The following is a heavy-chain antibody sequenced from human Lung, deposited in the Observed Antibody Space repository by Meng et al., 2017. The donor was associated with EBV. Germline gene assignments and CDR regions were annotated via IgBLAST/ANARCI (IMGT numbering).Heavy chain of an antibody. Sequence: QLQLQESGPGLVKPSETLSLTCTVSGDSTSSGAYYWTWIRQSPGKGLEWIGYIYFSGSTSYNPSLKSRVTISVDTSKNQFSLKLSSVTAADTAVYYCAATVNDGYFDYRGQGTLVTVSS. CDR2: IYFSGST. CDR1: GDSTSSGAYY. D-gene: IGHD4-11*01. J-gene: IGHJ4*02. CDR3: AATVNDGYFDY. V-gene: IGHV4-31*03.